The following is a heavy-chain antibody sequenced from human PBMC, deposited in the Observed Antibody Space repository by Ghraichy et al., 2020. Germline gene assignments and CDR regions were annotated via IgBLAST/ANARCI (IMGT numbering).Heavy chain of an antibody. CDR3: ARGPQSPTGQLVLYYYYGMDV. Sequence: ESLNISCAVYGGSFSGYYWSWIRQPPGKGLEWIGEINHSGSTNYNPSLKSRVTISVDTSKNQFSLKLSSVTAADTAVYYCARGPQSPTGQLVLYYYYGMDVWGQGTTVTVSS. CDR2: INHSGST. D-gene: IGHD6-6*01. V-gene: IGHV4-34*01. J-gene: IGHJ6*02. CDR1: GGSFSGYY.